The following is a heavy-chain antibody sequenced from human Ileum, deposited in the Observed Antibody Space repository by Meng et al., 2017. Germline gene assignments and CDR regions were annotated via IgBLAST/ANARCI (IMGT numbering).Heavy chain of an antibody. V-gene: IGHV4-34*01. CDR2: IDHSGST. CDR3: ARVSSMIMVYGGSYFDY. CDR1: VWSFGGYY. Sequence: QVHPQQWGAGLLKPPETISLTCAVYVWSFGGYYWSWIRQPPGKGLEWIGEIDHSGSTNYNPSLKSRVTISVDTSKNQFSLKLSSVTAADTAVYYCARVSSMIMVYGGSYFDYWGQGTLVTVSS. D-gene: IGHD2-8*01. J-gene: IGHJ4*02.